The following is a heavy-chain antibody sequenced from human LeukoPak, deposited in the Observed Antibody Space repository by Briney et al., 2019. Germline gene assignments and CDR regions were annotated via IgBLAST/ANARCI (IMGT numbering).Heavy chain of an antibody. D-gene: IGHD3-10*01. J-gene: IGHJ4*02. CDR3: AKGRSSGSYYTLFDY. CDR2: ISGSGGST. V-gene: IGHV3-23*01. Sequence: GGSLRLSCAASGFTFSSYAMSWVRQAPGKGLEWVSAISGSGGSTYYADSVNGRFTISRDNSKNTLYLQINSLRAEDTVVYYCAKGRSSGSYYTLFDYSGQGTLVTVSS. CDR1: GFTFSSYA.